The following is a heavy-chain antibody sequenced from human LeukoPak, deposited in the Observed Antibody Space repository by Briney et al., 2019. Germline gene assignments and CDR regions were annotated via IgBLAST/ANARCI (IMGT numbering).Heavy chain of an antibody. Sequence: SETLSLTCTVSGDSISSSSYCWAWIRQPPGKGLEWIGNIYHSGSTNYNPALKSRVTISLDTSKNRFSLKLSSLTAADTAVYYCARDGGRGYYMDVWGNGTTVTVSS. CDR1: GDSISSSSYC. V-gene: IGHV4-39*07. CDR2: IYHSGST. J-gene: IGHJ6*03. D-gene: IGHD3-16*01. CDR3: ARDGGRGYYMDV.